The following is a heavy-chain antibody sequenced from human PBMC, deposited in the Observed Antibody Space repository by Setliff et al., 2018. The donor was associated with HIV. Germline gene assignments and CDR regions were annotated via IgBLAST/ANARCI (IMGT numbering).Heavy chain of an antibody. CDR3: ARARRDSYDRGRRNHYYIDV. CDR1: GYTFSSYD. CDR2: MNPNSGNT. J-gene: IGHJ6*03. D-gene: IGHD3-22*01. V-gene: IGHV1-8*02. Sequence: VKVSCKASGYTFSSYDINWVRQATGQGLEWMGWMNPNSGNTGYAQKFQGRVTMTRDTSIGTAYMELNNLKFEDTAVYYCARARRDSYDRGRRNHYYIDVWGKGTPVTVSS.